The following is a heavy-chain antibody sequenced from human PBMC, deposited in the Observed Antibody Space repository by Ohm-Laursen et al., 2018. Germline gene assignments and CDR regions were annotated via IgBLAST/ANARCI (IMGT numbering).Heavy chain of an antibody. CDR1: GFTFSSYS. D-gene: IGHD6-19*01. Sequence: GSLRLSCAASGFTFSSYSMNWVRQAPGTGLEWVSSISSSSSYIYYADSVKGRFTISRDNAKNSLYLQMNSLRAEDTAVYYCARTYSSGYYYYYGMDVWGQGTTVTVSS. CDR3: ARTYSSGYYYYYGMDV. J-gene: IGHJ6*02. CDR2: ISSSSSYI. V-gene: IGHV3-21*01.